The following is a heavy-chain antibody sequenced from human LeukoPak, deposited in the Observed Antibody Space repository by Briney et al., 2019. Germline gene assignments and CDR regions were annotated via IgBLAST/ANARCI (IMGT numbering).Heavy chain of an antibody. V-gene: IGHV5-51*01. CDR1: GYSFTSYS. CDR2: IYTGDSDT. CDR3: ARLGYSSGEDHYYFDY. J-gene: IGHJ4*02. D-gene: IGHD6-19*01. Sequence: GEPLKISCQASGYSFTSYSIGWVRHMPGKGLEWMGIIYTGDSDTRYSPSFQGQVTISADKSISTAYLQWSSLKASDTAMYYCARLGYSSGEDHYYFDYWGQGTLVTVSS.